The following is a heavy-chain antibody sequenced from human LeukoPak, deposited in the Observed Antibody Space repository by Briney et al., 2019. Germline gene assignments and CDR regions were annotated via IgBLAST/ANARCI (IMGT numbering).Heavy chain of an antibody. J-gene: IGHJ4*02. CDR1: GFIFSSSG. V-gene: IGHV3-23*01. D-gene: IGHD7-27*01. Sequence: GGSLRLSCAASGFIFSSSGMSWVRQAPGKGLEWVSTISSGYNTYYTDSVKGRFTISRDNSKNTLYLQMNSLGAEDTAVYYCTKENDWGLLGYWGQGTLVTVSS. CDR2: ISSGYNT. CDR3: TKENDWGLLGY.